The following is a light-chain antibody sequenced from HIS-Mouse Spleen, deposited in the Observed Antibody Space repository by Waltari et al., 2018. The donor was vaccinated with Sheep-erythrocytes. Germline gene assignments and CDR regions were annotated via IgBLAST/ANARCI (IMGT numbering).Light chain of an antibody. Sequence: QSALTQPASVSGSPGQSITISCTGTSSDVGGYNYASWYQQHPGKAPQLLIYEVSKRPSGVPDRFSGSKSGNTASLTVSGIQAEDEADYYCSSYAGSNNWVFGGGTKLTVL. CDR1: SSDVGGYNY. V-gene: IGLV2-8*01. CDR2: EVS. J-gene: IGLJ3*02. CDR3: SSYAGSNNWV.